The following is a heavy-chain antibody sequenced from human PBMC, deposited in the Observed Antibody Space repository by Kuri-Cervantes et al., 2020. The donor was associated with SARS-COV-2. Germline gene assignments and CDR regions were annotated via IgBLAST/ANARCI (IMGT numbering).Heavy chain of an antibody. CDR3: VRDGDHWNFDY. CDR1: GFTFSSYA. V-gene: IGHV3-30-3*01. D-gene: IGHD1-1*01. CDR2: ISYDGSNK. Sequence: LSLTCAASGFTFSSYAMHWVRQAPGKGLEWVAVISYDGSNKYYADSVKGRFTLSRDNAKNMLFLQMSSLRAEDTAVYYCVRDGDHWNFDYWGQGTLVTVSS. J-gene: IGHJ4*02.